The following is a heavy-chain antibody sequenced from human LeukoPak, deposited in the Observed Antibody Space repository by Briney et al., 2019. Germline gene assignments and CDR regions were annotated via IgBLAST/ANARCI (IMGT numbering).Heavy chain of an antibody. D-gene: IGHD3-22*01. CDR2: IYYSGST. V-gene: IGHV4-59*01. CDR1: GGSISSYY. Sequence: SETLSLTCTVSGGSISSYYWSWIRQPPGKGLEWIGYIYYSGSTNYNPSLKSRVTISVDTSKNQFSLKLSSVTAANTAVYYCAREGSYYDSSGYYPVWGQGTLVTVSS. CDR3: AREGSYYDSSGYYPV. J-gene: IGHJ4*02.